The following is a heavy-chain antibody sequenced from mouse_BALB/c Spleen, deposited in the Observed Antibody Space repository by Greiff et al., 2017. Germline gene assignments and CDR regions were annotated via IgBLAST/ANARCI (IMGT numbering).Heavy chain of an antibody. V-gene: IGHV1S137*01. CDR3: ARKVEHGYYVLDY. CDR1: GYTFTDYA. CDR2: ISTYYGDA. D-gene: IGHD2-3*01. Sequence: QVQLQQSGAELVRPGVSVKISCKGSGYTFTDYAMHWVKQSHAKSLEWIGVISTYYGDASYNQKFKGKATMTVDKSSSTAYMELARLTSEDSAIYYCARKVEHGYYVLDYWGQGTSVTVSS. J-gene: IGHJ4*01.